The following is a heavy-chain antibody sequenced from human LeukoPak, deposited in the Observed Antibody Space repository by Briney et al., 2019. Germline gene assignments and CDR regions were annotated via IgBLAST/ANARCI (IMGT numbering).Heavy chain of an antibody. CDR2: IYYSGST. J-gene: IGHJ4*02. V-gene: IGHV4-39*01. CDR3: ARQAQWLVTDDLYYFDY. D-gene: IGHD6-19*01. CDR1: GGSISSSSYY. Sequence: SETLSLTCTVSGGSISSSSYYWGGIRQPPGKRLEWIGSIYYSGSTYYNPSLQSRGTIAVDTSKNQFSLKLCSVTAADTAVYYCARQAQWLVTDDLYYFDYWGQGTLVTVSS.